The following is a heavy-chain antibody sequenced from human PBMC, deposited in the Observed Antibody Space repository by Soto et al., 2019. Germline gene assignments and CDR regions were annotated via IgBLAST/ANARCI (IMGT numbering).Heavy chain of an antibody. J-gene: IGHJ5*02. CDR2: INPNSGGT. CDR3: ARATHYLGYCRGGSCYSGWFDP. V-gene: IGHV1-2*04. Sequence: ASVKVSCKASGYTFTGYYMHWVRQAPGQGLEWMGWINPNSGGTNYAQKFQGWVTMTRDTSISTAYMELSRLRSDDTAVYYCARATHYLGYCRGGSCYSGWFDPWGQGTLVTVSS. CDR1: GYTFTGYY. D-gene: IGHD2-15*01.